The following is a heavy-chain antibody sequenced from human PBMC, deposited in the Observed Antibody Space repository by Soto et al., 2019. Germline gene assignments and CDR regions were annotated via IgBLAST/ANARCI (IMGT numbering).Heavy chain of an antibody. J-gene: IGHJ6*02. D-gene: IGHD6-6*01. V-gene: IGHV4-34*01. CDR2: INDSGIT. Sequence: QVQLQQWGAEVLKPSETLSLTCVVNGGSFSGYYWSWIRQSPGKGLEWIGEINDSGITDSNPSLESRVTISVDTSKNQFSLNLNSVTAADSAVYHCARGRSSVPDRRGIGYYGLDVWGQGTTVTVSS. CDR3: ARGRSSVPDRRGIGYYGLDV. CDR1: GGSFSGYY.